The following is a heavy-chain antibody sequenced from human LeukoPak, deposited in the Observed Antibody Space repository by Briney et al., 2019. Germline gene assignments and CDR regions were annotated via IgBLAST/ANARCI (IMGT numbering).Heavy chain of an antibody. D-gene: IGHD3-22*01. CDR2: IRYDGSNK. CDR1: GFTFSSYG. Sequence: PGGSLRLSCAASGFTFSSYGMHWVRQAPGKGLEWVAFIRYDGSNKYYADSVKGRFTISRDNSKNTLYLQMNSLRAEDTAVYYCAKDAGDYYDSSGPSYWGQGTLVTVSS. CDR3: AKDAGDYYDSSGPSY. V-gene: IGHV3-30*02. J-gene: IGHJ4*02.